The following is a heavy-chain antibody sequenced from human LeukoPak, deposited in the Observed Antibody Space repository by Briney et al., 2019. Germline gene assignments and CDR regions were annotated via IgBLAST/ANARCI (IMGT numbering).Heavy chain of an antibody. V-gene: IGHV4-34*01. D-gene: IGHD3-10*01. J-gene: IGHJ4*02. CDR3: ARGGAWRRGFDY. CDR2: INHSGST. CDR1: GGSFSGYY. Sequence: SETLSLTCAVYGGSFSGYYWSWIRQPPGKGLEWIGEINHSGSTNYNPSLKSRVTISVDTSKNQFSLKLSSVTAADTAVHYCARGGAWRRGFDYWGQGTLVTVSS.